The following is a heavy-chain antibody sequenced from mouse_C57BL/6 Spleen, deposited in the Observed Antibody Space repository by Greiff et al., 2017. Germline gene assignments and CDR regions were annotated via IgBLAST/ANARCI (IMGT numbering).Heavy chain of an antibody. D-gene: IGHD1-1*01. Sequence: QVQLKQPGAELVKPGASVKMSCKASGYTFTSYWITWVKQRPGQGLEWIGDIYPGSGSTNYNEKFKSKATLTVDTSSSTAYMQLSSLTSEASAVYYCARGVDYGSTFYYAMDYWGQGTSVTVSS. CDR1: GYTFTSYW. J-gene: IGHJ4*01. CDR2: IYPGSGST. V-gene: IGHV1-55*01. CDR3: ARGVDYGSTFYYAMDY.